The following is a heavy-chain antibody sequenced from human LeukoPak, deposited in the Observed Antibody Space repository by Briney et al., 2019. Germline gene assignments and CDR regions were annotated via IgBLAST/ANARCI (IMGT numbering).Heavy chain of an antibody. CDR3: ARRDGATGYFDY. V-gene: IGHV4-39*01. Sequence: SETLSLTCTVSGGSISSSSYYWGWIRQPPGKGLEWIGSIYYSGSTYYNPSLKSRVTISVDTSKNQFSLKLSSVTAADTAVYYCARRDGATGYFDYWGQGTLVTVSS. CDR2: IYYSGST. CDR1: GGSISSSSYY. J-gene: IGHJ4*02. D-gene: IGHD1-26*01.